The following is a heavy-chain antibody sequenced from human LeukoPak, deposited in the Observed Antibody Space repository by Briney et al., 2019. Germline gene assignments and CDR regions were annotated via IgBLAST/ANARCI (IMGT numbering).Heavy chain of an antibody. CDR3: ARREYSSGSSYYFDY. CDR2: IYYSGST. D-gene: IGHD6-19*01. V-gene: IGHV4-39*01. Sequence: SETLSLTCTVSGGSISSSSYYWGWIRQPPGKGLEWIGTIYYSGSTYYNPSLKSRVTISVDTSKNQFSLKPSSVTAADTAVYYCARREYSSGSSYYFDYWGQGTLVTVSS. J-gene: IGHJ4*02. CDR1: GGSISSSSYY.